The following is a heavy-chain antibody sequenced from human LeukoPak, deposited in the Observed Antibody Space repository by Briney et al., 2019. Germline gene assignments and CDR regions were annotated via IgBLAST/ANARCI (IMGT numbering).Heavy chain of an antibody. CDR3: AKGGDYFDISGYYHPPDD. J-gene: IGHJ4*02. CDR2: IKQDGSEK. V-gene: IGHV3-7*01. Sequence: SGGSLRLSCAASGFTFSSYWMSWVRQAPGKGLEWVANIKQDGSEKYYVDSVKGRFTISRDNAKNSLYLQMNSLRAEDTAVYYCAKGGDYFDISGYYHPPDDWGQGTLVTVSS. CDR1: GFTFSSYW. D-gene: IGHD3-22*01.